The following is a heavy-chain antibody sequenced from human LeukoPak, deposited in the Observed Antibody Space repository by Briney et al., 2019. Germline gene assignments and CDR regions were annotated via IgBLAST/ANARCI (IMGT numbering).Heavy chain of an antibody. V-gene: IGHV1-18*01. CDR1: GYTFTSYG. CDR2: ISAYNGNT. Sequence: ASIKVSCKASGYTFTSYGISWVRQAPGQGLEWMGWISAYNGNTKYAQKLQGRVTMTTDTSTSTAYMELRSLRSDDTAVYYCARAGYSSSRNWFDPWGQGTLVTVS. D-gene: IGHD6-13*01. CDR3: ARAGYSSSRNWFDP. J-gene: IGHJ5*02.